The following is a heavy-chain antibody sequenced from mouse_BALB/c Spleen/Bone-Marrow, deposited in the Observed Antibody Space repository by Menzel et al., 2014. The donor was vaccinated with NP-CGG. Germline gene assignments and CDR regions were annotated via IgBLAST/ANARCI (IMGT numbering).Heavy chain of an antibody. J-gene: IGHJ3*01. V-gene: IGHV5-6-3*01. CDR2: INTNGGDT. D-gene: IGHD2-4*01. CDR3: ARGVDYVSWFAY. CDR1: GFTFSNYG. Sequence: EVMLVESGGGLVQPGGSLKLSCAASGFTFSNYGMSWVRQTPDKRLEFVATINTNGGDTYYPDSVKGRFTISRDNVKNTLYLQMSSLKSEDTAMYYRARGVDYVSWFAYWGQGTLVAVSA.